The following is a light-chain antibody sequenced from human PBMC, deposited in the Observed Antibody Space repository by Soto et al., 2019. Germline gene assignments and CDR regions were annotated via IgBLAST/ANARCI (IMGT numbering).Light chain of an antibody. J-gene: IGLJ1*01. V-gene: IGLV2-11*01. CDR2: DVT. CDR1: SSDVGGYNF. CDR3: CSYVGATTYV. Sequence: QSVLTQPRSVSGSPGQSVTISCTGTSSDVGGYNFVSWYQHQPGKAPKLIIYDVTKWPSGVPDRFSGSKSGNTASLTISGLQAEDEADYYCCSYVGATTYVFGTGTKLTVL.